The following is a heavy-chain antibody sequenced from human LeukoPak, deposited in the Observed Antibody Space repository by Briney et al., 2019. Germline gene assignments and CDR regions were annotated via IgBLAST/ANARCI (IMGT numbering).Heavy chain of an antibody. CDR3: AREGSLFSPPNYYFYYYTDV. Sequence: GGSLRLSCVASGFTFNDYAMHWVRQVPGRGPEWVSLINWVGGRPYYADSVKGRFTVPRANSKNSLYLKLNNLRFGDTALFYVAREGSLFSPPNYYFYYYTDVWGKGTPVTVSS. J-gene: IGHJ6*03. V-gene: IGHV3-43D*03. CDR1: GFTFNDYA. CDR2: INWVGGRP.